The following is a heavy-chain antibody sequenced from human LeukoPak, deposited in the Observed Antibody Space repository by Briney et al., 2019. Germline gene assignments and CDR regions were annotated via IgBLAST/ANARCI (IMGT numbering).Heavy chain of an antibody. J-gene: IGHJ4*02. CDR1: GGSFSGYY. D-gene: IGHD5-18*01. V-gene: IGHV4-34*01. CDR3: ARGRQQWLPPPRGASRGYFDY. Sequence: TSSETLSLTCAVYGGSFSGYYWSWIRQPPGKGLEWIGEINHSGSTNYNPSLKSRVTISVDTSKNQFSLKLSSVTAADTAVYYCARGRQQWLPPPRGASRGYFDYWGQGTLVTVSS. CDR2: INHSGST.